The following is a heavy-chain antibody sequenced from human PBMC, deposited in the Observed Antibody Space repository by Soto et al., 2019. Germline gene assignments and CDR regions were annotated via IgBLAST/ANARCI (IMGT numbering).Heavy chain of an antibody. J-gene: IGHJ6*02. CDR1: VYSFTSYW. CDR2: IYPSDSYT. Sequence: PGESLKISCKGSVYSFTSYWVSWVRQMPGKGLEWMGMIYPSDSYTNYSPSFQGHVTISADKSISTAYLQWSSLKASDTAMYYCAIRVSCNYDYGMDDWGQGTTVTVSS. D-gene: IGHD2-15*01. V-gene: IGHV5-10-1*01. CDR3: AIRVSCNYDYGMDD.